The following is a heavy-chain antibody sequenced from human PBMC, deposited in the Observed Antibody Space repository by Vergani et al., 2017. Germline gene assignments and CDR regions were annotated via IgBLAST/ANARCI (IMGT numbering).Heavy chain of an antibody. V-gene: IGHV1-69*13. CDR1: GGTFSSYA. Sequence: QVQLVQSGAEVKKPGSSVKVSCKASGGTFSSYAISWVRQAPGQGLEWMGRIIPIFGTANYAQKFQGRVTITADESTSTAYMELSTLRSEDTAVYYCAIRAVAGDYYFYGMDVWGQGTTVTVSS. CDR3: AIRAVAGDYYFYGMDV. J-gene: IGHJ6*02. CDR2: IIPIFGTA. D-gene: IGHD6-19*01.